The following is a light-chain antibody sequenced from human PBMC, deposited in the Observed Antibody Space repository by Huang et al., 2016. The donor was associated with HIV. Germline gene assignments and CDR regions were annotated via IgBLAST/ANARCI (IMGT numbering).Light chain of an antibody. CDR1: QSITSSY. J-gene: IGKJ2*01. V-gene: IGKV3-20*01. CDR2: GAS. CDR3: QQYGTSPPYT. Sequence: EIVLTQSPGTLSLSPGERATLSFRASQSITSSYLAWYQQKPGQAPRLLISGASSRATGIPDRFSGSGSGTDFTLSISRLEPEDFAVYYCQQYGTSPPYTFGQGTNLEIK.